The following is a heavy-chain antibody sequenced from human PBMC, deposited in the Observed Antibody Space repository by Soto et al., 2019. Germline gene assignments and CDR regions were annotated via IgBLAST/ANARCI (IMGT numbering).Heavy chain of an antibody. D-gene: IGHD2-15*01. CDR1: GYTLTELS. CDR3: ATPGYCSGGSCYWFDP. J-gene: IGHJ5*02. Sequence: ASVKVSCKVSGYTLTELSMHWVRQAPGKGLEWMGGFDPEDGETIYAQKFQGRVTMTEDTSTDTAYMELSSLRSEDTAVYYCATPGYCSGGSCYWFDPWGQGTLVTVSS. CDR2: FDPEDGET. V-gene: IGHV1-24*01.